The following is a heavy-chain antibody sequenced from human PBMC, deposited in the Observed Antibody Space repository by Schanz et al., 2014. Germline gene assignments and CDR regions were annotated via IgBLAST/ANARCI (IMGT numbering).Heavy chain of an antibody. CDR2: IYHLGST. CDR1: GDSITSAFW. D-gene: IGHD4-17*01. V-gene: IGHV4-4*02. J-gene: IGHJ4*02. Sequence: QVQLQESGPGLVKPSGTLSLTCAVSGDSITSAFWWSWVRQSPGKGLEWIAEIYHLGSTRFNPSQKVGSTISMDSPKNHSSLKVNSETAADTAMYYCARISYSDYGRFDSWGQGTLVSVSS. CDR3: ARISYSDYGRFDS.